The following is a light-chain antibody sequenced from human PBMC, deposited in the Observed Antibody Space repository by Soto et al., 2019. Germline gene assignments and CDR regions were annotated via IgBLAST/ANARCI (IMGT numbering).Light chain of an antibody. CDR1: QSISSW. V-gene: IGKV1-5*01. Sequence: DIQMTQSPSTLSASVGDRVTITCRASQSISSWLAWYQQKPGKAPKLLIYDASSLESGFPSRFSGSGSGTEFPPTISTLQPDFFQTYYAKKNNIYFPFYLFARGTKGDIK. CDR2: DAS. CDR3: KKNNIYFPFYL. J-gene: IGKJ2*01.